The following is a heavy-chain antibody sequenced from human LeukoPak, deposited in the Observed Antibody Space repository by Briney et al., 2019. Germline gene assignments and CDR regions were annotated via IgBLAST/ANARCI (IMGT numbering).Heavy chain of an antibody. CDR2: ISYDGSNK. V-gene: IGHV3-30*18. J-gene: IGHJ4*02. CDR1: GFTFSSYG. D-gene: IGHD5-18*01. CDR3: AKVPGYSYGNLDY. Sequence: RSGGSLRLSCAASGFTFSSYGMHWVRQAPGKGLEWVAVISYDGSNKYYADHVKGRFTISRDNSKNTLYLQMNSLRAEDTAVYYCAKVPGYSYGNLDYWGQGTLVTVSS.